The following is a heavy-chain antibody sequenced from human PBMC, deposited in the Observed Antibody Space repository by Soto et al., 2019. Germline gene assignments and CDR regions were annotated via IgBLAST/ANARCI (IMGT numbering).Heavy chain of an antibody. Sequence: PSETLSLTCTVSGGSISSYYWSWIRQPPGKGLEWIGYIYYSGSTNYNPSLKSRVTISVDTSKNQFSLKLSSVTAADTAVYYCARFTVAGPFDYWGQATLVTVSS. J-gene: IGHJ4*02. CDR3: ARFTVAGPFDY. CDR1: GGSISSYY. V-gene: IGHV4-59*01. CDR2: IYYSGST. D-gene: IGHD6-19*01.